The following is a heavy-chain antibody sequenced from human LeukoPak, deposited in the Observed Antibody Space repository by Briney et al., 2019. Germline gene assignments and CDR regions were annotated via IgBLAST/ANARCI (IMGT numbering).Heavy chain of an antibody. CDR1: GGSISSYY. CDR3: AREGFVVVPAAYFDY. CDR2: IYYSGST. D-gene: IGHD2-2*01. J-gene: IGHJ4*02. Sequence: SETLSLTCTVSGGSISSYYWSWIRQPPGKGLEWIGYIYYSGSTNYNPSLKSRVTISVDTSKNQFSLKLSSVTAADTAVYYCAREGFVVVPAAYFDYWGQGTLVTVSS. V-gene: IGHV4-59*12.